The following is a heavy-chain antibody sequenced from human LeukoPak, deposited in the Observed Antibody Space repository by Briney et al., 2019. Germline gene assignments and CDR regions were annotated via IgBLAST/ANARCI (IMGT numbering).Heavy chain of an antibody. J-gene: IGHJ4*02. Sequence: PSETLSLTCTVSGGSISSYYWSWIRQPAGKGLEWIGRIYTSGSTNYNPSLKSRVTMSVDTSKNQFSLKPSSVTAADTAVYYCARVPPNLYYDFWSGYSSPTYFDYWGQGTLVTVSS. V-gene: IGHV4-4*07. CDR1: GGSISSYY. D-gene: IGHD3-3*01. CDR3: ARVPPNLYYDFWSGYSSPTYFDY. CDR2: IYTSGST.